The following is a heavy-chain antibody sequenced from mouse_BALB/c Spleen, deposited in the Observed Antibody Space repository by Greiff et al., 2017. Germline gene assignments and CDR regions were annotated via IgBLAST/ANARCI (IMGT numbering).Heavy chain of an antibody. Sequence: LQQPGSELVRPGASVKLSCKASGYTFTSYWMHWVKQRPGQGLEWIGNIYPGSGSTNYDEKFKSKATLTVDTSSSTAYMQLSSLTSEDSAVYYCTNGYDLVDYWGQGTTLTVSS. J-gene: IGHJ2*01. CDR3: TNGYDLVDY. D-gene: IGHD2-2*01. CDR2: IYPGSGST. CDR1: GYTFTSYW. V-gene: IGHV1S22*01.